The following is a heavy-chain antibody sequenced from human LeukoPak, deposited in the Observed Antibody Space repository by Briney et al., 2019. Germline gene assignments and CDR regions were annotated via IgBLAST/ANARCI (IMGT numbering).Heavy chain of an antibody. V-gene: IGHV4-39*01. CDR2: IYYTGRT. D-gene: IGHD1-1*01. CDR3: AQSLGSGNWIGNWFDP. J-gene: IGHJ5*02. CDR1: GGSISSSSHS. Sequence: SETLSLTCTVSGGSISSSSHSWGRIRQPPGKGLEWTGTIYYTGRTYYNPSLESRLTISVDTSENQFSLKLTSVTAADTAIYYCAQSLGSGNWIGNWFDPWGQGTLVTVSS.